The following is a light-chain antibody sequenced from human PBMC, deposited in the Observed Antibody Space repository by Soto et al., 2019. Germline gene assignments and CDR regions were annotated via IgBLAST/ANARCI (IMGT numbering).Light chain of an antibody. CDR2: DVS. CDR3: SSYTSSSTPYV. CDR1: SSDVGGYNY. J-gene: IGLJ1*01. Sequence: SVLTQPASVSWSPGQSITISCTGTSSDVGGYNYVSWYQHHPGKAPKLMIYDVSNRPSGVSNRFSGSKSGNTASLTISGLQAEDEADYYCSSYTSSSTPYVFGTGTKVTVL. V-gene: IGLV2-14*03.